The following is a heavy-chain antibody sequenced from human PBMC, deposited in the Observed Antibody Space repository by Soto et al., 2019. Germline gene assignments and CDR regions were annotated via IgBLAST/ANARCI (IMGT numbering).Heavy chain of an antibody. CDR1: GYTFTSYG. J-gene: IGHJ6*03. CDR3: ARDDYGDSHPQAIGYYYYCMDV. CDR2: ISAYNGNT. D-gene: IGHD4-17*01. Sequence: GASVKVSCKASGYTFTSYGISWVRQAPGQGLEWMGWISAYNGNTNYAQKLQGRVTLTTDTSTSTAYMELRSLRSDDTAVYYCARDDYGDSHPQAIGYYYYCMDVWGKGTTVTVSS. V-gene: IGHV1-18*01.